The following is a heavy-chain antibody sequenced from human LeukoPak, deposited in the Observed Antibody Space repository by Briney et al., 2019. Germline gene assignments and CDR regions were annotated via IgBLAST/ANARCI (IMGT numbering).Heavy chain of an antibody. CDR1: GFTFSSYG. CDR2: IWYDGSNK. CDR3: AKESNTVTATHDNWFDP. D-gene: IGHD4-11*01. J-gene: IGHJ5*02. V-gene: IGHV3-33*06. Sequence: GRSLRLSCAASGFTFSSYGMHWVRQAPGKGLEWVAVIWYDGSNKYCADSVKGRFTISRDNSKNTLYLQMNSLRAEDTAVYYCAKESNTVTATHDNWFDPWGQGTLVTVSS.